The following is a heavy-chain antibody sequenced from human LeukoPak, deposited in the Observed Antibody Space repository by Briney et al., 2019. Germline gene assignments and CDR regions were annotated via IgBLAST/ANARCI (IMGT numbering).Heavy chain of an antibody. Sequence: PGGSLRLSCAASGFTFSSYAMSWVRQAPGKGLEWVSAISGSGSTIYYADSVKGRFTISRDNAKNSLYLQMNSLRAEDTAVYYCARGGATIFGVVAYYYYYGMDVWGQGTTVTVSS. D-gene: IGHD3-3*01. CDR1: GFTFSSYA. J-gene: IGHJ6*02. CDR2: ISGSGSTI. V-gene: IGHV3-23*01. CDR3: ARGGATIFGVVAYYYYYGMDV.